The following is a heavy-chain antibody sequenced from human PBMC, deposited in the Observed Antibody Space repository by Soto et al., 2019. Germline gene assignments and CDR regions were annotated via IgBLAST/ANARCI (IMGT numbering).Heavy chain of an antibody. D-gene: IGHD6-19*01. CDR3: ASLLYSSGWYLGDWFYS. CDR1: GGSISSSSYY. V-gene: IGHV4-39*01. Sequence: SETLSLTCTVSGGSISSSSYYWGWIRQPPGKGLEWIGSIYYSGSTYDNPALKSRVTISVATYTNQFSLQLRSVNDADTAVYYCASLLYSSGWYLGDWFYSWGQGTLVTVSS. CDR2: IYYSGST. J-gene: IGHJ5*01.